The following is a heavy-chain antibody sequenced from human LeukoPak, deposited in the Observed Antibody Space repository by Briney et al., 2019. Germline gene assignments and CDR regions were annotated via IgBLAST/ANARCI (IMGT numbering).Heavy chain of an antibody. CDR1: GFTFSSYS. D-gene: IGHD4-23*01. J-gene: IGHJ4*02. CDR2: ISSSSSYI. CDR3: SRGRPQGNDY. Sequence: GGSLRLSCAASGFTFSSYSMNWVRQAPGKGLEWVSSISSSSSYIYYADSVKGRFTISRDNAKNSLYLQMNSLRAEDKNVYYCSRGRPQGNDYWGQGTLVTVSS. V-gene: IGHV3-21*01.